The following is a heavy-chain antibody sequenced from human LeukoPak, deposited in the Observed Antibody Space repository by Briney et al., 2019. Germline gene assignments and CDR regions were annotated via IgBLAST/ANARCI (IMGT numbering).Heavy chain of an antibody. V-gene: IGHV3-30*04. CDR3: ARDPSDLDYGDYPYFDY. D-gene: IGHD4-17*01. Sequence: PGRSLRLSCAASGFTFSSYVMHWVRQAPGKGLEWVAVISYDGSNKYYADSVKGRFTISRDNSKNTLYLQMNSLRAEDTAVYYCARDPSDLDYGDYPYFDYWGQGTLVTVSS. CDR1: GFTFSSYV. CDR2: ISYDGSNK. J-gene: IGHJ4*02.